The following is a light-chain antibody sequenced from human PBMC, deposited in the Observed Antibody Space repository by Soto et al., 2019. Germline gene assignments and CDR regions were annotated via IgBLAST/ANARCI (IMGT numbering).Light chain of an antibody. Sequence: DILLTQSPSSVSASVGDRVTITCRASQGVGTWLAWYQQKPGRAPDLLIYAASKLQSGVLSRFSGSGSGTDFILTISSLQPEDSATYYCQQANSLPLAFGGGTKVEIK. CDR1: QGVGTW. CDR2: AAS. V-gene: IGKV1D-12*01. CDR3: QQANSLPLA. J-gene: IGKJ4*01.